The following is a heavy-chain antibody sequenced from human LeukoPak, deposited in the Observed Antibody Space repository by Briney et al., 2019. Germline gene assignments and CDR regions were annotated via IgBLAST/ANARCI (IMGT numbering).Heavy chain of an antibody. V-gene: IGHV3-7*01. CDR1: GFTFSSYW. Sequence: GGSLRLSCAASGFTFSSYWMSWVRQAPGKGLEWVANIKQGGSEKYYVDSVKGRFTISRDNAKNSLYLQMNSLRAEDTAVYYCAREASSSGWFSFDPWGQGTLVTVSS. D-gene: IGHD6-19*01. J-gene: IGHJ5*02. CDR2: IKQGGSEK. CDR3: AREASSSGWFSFDP.